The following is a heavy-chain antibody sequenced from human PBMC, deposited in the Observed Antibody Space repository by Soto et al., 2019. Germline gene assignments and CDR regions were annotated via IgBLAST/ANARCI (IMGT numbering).Heavy chain of an antibody. CDR1: GAALSSGGYF. V-gene: IGHV4-61*08. CDR2: IYYSGGT. Sequence: SDPLSPTFTVSGAALSSGGYFYTWVRQPPGKGLEWLGYIYYSGGTNYNPSLKSRVTISLDKSKSQFSLRLISVTAEDTAVYYCARSSGGVLGIIIEGSNWLALWGQGSLVTVSS. CDR3: ARSSGGVLGIIIEGSNWLAL. D-gene: IGHD1-26*01. J-gene: IGHJ5*02.